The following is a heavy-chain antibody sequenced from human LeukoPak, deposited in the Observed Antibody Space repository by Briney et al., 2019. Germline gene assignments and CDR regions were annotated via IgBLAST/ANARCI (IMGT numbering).Heavy chain of an antibody. CDR1: GYTFSSYY. Sequence: ASVKVSCKASGYTFSSYYMHWVRQAPGQGLGWMGIINPSGGSTSYAQKFQGRVTMTRDTSTSTAYMELNSLRSEDTAVYYCARDSSGYYYLIDYWGQGTLVTVSS. D-gene: IGHD3-22*01. V-gene: IGHV1-46*01. J-gene: IGHJ4*02. CDR2: INPSGGST. CDR3: ARDSSGYYYLIDY.